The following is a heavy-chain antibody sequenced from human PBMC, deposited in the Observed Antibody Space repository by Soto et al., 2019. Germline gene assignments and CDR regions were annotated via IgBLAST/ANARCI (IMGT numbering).Heavy chain of an antibody. CDR2: IKQDGSEN. Sequence: GGSLRLSCAASGFTFSNYWMTWVRRAPGKGLEWVANIKQDGSENSYVGSVKGRFTISRDNAKNSLYLQMNNLRAEDAAVYYCARERGSKSMDVWGQGTTVTVS. D-gene: IGHD2-15*01. CDR1: GFTFSNYW. CDR3: ARERGSKSMDV. J-gene: IGHJ6*02. V-gene: IGHV3-7*03.